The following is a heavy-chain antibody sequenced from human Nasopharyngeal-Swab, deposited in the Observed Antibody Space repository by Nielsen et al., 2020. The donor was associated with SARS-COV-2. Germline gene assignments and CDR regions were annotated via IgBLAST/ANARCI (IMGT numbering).Heavy chain of an antibody. V-gene: IGHV3-15*01. D-gene: IGHD1-26*01. CDR1: GFTFSNAW. CDR3: TTYSGSYGY. Sequence: GESLKISCAASGFTFSNAWMSWVRQAPGKGLEWVGRIKSKTDGGTTDYAAHVKGRFTISRDDSKNTLYLQMNSLKTEDTAVYYCTTYSGSYGYWGQGTLVTVSP. J-gene: IGHJ4*02. CDR2: IKSKTDGGTT.